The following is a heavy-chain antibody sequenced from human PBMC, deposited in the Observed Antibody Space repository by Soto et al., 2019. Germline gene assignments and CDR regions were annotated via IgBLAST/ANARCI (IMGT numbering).Heavy chain of an antibody. J-gene: IGHJ5*02. V-gene: IGHV1-69*06. D-gene: IGHD3-3*01. CDR2: IIPIFGTA. CDR3: ARGYDSLNWFDP. Sequence: SVKVSCKASGGTFSSYAISWVRQAPGQGLEWMGGIIPIFGTANYAQKFQGRVTITADKSTSTAYMELSSLRSEDAAVYYCARGYDSLNWFDPWGQGTLVTVSS. CDR1: GGTFSSYA.